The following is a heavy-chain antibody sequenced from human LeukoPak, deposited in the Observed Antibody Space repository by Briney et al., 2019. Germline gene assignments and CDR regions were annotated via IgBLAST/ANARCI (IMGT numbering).Heavy chain of an antibody. CDR3: ARVYSSGSRAFQH. Sequence: TLSLTCTVSGGSISSGGYYWSWIRQPPGKGLEWIGYIYHGGSTYYNPSLKSRVTISVDRSKNQFSLKLSSVTAADTAVYYCARVYSSGSRAFQHWGQGTLVTVSS. V-gene: IGHV4-30-2*01. J-gene: IGHJ1*01. CDR1: GGSISSGGYY. CDR2: IYHGGST. D-gene: IGHD6-19*01.